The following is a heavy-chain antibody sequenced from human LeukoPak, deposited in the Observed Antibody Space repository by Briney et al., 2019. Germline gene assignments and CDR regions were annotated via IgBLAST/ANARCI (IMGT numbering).Heavy chain of an antibody. Sequence: GGSLRLSCAASGFTFSSYTMNWVRQAPGKGLEWVSSISTSSIYIYYADSVKGRFTISRDNAKNSLYLQMNSLRAEDTAVYYCAREPPGWELPAFDIWGQGTMVTVSS. CDR1: GFTFSSYT. CDR2: ISTSSIYI. CDR3: AREPPGWELPAFDI. D-gene: IGHD1-26*01. J-gene: IGHJ3*02. V-gene: IGHV3-21*01.